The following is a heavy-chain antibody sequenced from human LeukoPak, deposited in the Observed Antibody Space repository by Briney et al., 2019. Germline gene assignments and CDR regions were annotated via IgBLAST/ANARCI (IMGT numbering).Heavy chain of an antibody. Sequence: PSETLSLTCAVSGGSISSSNWWSWVRQPPGKGLEWIGEIYHSGSTHYNPSLRSRVTISVDKSKNQFSLKLSSVTAADTAVYYGARDKGHCSGGSCHTTPPYYYYGMDVWGKGTTVTVSS. CDR1: GGSISSSNW. V-gene: IGHV4-4*02. J-gene: IGHJ6*04. CDR2: IYHSGST. CDR3: ARDKGHCSGGSCHTTPPYYYYGMDV. D-gene: IGHD2-15*01.